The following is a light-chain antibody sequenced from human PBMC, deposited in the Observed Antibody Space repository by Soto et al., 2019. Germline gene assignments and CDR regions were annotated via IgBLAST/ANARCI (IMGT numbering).Light chain of an antibody. V-gene: IGKV1-5*03. Sequence: DIPMTQSPSTLSASVGDRVTITCRASQSISYWLAWYQQKPGKAPNLLIYKASSLESGVPSRVSGSGSRREFTRTISSLQSDDFATYSCQQYNNYWMFGQGTKVEIK. J-gene: IGKJ1*01. CDR3: QQYNNYWM. CDR2: KAS. CDR1: QSISYW.